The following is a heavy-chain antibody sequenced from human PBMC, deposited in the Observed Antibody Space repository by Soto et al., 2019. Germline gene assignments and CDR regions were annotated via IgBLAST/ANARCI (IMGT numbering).Heavy chain of an antibody. CDR2: ISDSGDST. CDR3: GKAHELTIVGVVVSSPYDC. J-gene: IGHJ4*02. V-gene: IGHV3-23*01. Sequence: EVQLLESGGDLVQPGGSLRLSCAASGFIFSSYAMTWVRQAPGKGLDCVSAISDSGDSTYYADSVKGRFTISRDNAKDTWYLPMNGLRAEATAVYYCGKAHELTIVGVVVSSPYDCWGQGTLVTVSS. CDR1: GFIFSSYA. D-gene: IGHD3-3*01.